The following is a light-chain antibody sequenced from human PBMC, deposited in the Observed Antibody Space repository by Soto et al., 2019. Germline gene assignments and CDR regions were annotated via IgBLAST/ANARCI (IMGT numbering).Light chain of an antibody. J-gene: IGKJ5*01. CDR2: AAS. CDR3: QQLNSYPIT. CDR1: QGISSY. V-gene: IGKV1-9*01. Sequence: DIQLTQSPSFLSASVGDRVTITCRASQGISSYLAWYQQKPGKAPKLLIYAASTLQSGVPSRFXXXXXXXXXXXXIXXXXXEXXATYYCQQLNSYPITFGQGTRLEIK.